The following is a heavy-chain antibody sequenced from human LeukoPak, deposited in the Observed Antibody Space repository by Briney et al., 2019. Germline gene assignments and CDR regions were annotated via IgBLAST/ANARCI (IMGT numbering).Heavy chain of an antibody. CDR3: AKNGDRGAYCSGGSCYPYYYYYMDV. CDR1: GFTFSDYG. Sequence: GGSLRHSCAASGFTFSDYGMSWVRQAPGKGLEWVSSISSTGGTTYYADSVKGRFTISRDNSKNTLFLQVNSLRAEDTAIYYCAKNGDRGAYCSGGSCYPYYYYYMDVWGKGTTVTISS. J-gene: IGHJ6*03. V-gene: IGHV3-23*01. D-gene: IGHD2-15*01. CDR2: ISSTGGTT.